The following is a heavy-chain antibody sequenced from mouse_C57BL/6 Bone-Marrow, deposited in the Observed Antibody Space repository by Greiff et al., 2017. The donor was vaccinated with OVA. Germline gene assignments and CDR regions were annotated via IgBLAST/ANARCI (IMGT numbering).Heavy chain of an antibody. Sequence: QVQLQQPGAELVMPGASVKLSCKASGYTFTSYWMHWVKQRPGQGLEWIGEIDPSDSYTNYNQKFKGKSTLTVDKSSSTAYMQLSSLTSEDSAVYYCARGGYYGSSLYWYFDVWGTGTTVTVSS. J-gene: IGHJ1*03. V-gene: IGHV1-69*01. CDR3: ARGGYYGSSLYWYFDV. D-gene: IGHD1-1*01. CDR2: IDPSDSYT. CDR1: GYTFTSYW.